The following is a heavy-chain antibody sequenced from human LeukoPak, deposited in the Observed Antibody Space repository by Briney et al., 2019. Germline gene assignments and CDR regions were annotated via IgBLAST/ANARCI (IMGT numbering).Heavy chain of an antibody. CDR2: INHSGDT. D-gene: IGHD2/OR15-2a*01. CDR1: GTSLTHYY. Sequence: NPSETLSLTCNVSGTSLTHYYWCWIRQTPEKGLEWIGQINHSGDTSYNPSLRSRVTLSVDSSKNQFSLKVTSVTAADKGGDYCGRGPVTVGLSPWGQGTLVTVSS. V-gene: IGHV4-34*01. CDR3: GRGPVTVGLSP. J-gene: IGHJ5*02.